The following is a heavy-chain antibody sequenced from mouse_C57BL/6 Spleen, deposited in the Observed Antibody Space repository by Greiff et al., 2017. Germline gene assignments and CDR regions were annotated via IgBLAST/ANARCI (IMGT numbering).Heavy chain of an antibody. CDR1: GYTFTDYE. CDR3: TRMIAITTVVANYAMDY. Sequence: VQLQESGAELVRPGASVTLSCKASGYTFTDYEMHWVKQTPVHGLEWIGAIDPETGGTAYNQKFKGKAILTADKSSSTAYMELRSLTSEDSAVYYCTRMIAITTVVANYAMDYCGQGTSVTVSS. CDR2: IDPETGGT. V-gene: IGHV1-15*01. J-gene: IGHJ4*01. D-gene: IGHD1-1*01.